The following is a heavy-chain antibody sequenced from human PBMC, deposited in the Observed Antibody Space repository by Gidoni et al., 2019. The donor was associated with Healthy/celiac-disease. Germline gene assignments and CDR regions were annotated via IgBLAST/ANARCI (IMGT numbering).Heavy chain of an antibody. V-gene: IGHV3-48*02. J-gene: IGHJ6*02. CDR2: ISSSSSTI. CDR3: ARDDAPADYYYYGMDV. CDR1: GFTFSSYS. D-gene: IGHD2-8*01. Sequence: EVQLVESGGGLVQPGGSLRLSCAASGFTFSSYSMNWDRQAPGKGLEWVSYISSSSSTIYYADSVKGRFTISRDNAKNSLYLQMNSLRDEDTAVYYCARDDAPADYYYYGMDVWGQGTTVTVSS.